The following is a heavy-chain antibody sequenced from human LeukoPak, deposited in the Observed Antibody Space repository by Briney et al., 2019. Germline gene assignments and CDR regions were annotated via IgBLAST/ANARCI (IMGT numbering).Heavy chain of an antibody. CDR3: ARERDCSSTSCHRRYYFDY. D-gene: IGHD2-2*01. CDR2: INHSGST. J-gene: IGHJ4*02. CDR1: GGSFSGYY. V-gene: IGHV4-34*01. Sequence: SKTLSLTCAVYGGSFSGYYWSWIRQPPGKGLEWIGEINHSGSTNYNPSLKSRVTISVDTSKNQFSLKLSSVPAADTAVYYCARERDCSSTSCHRRYYFDYWGQGTLVTVSS.